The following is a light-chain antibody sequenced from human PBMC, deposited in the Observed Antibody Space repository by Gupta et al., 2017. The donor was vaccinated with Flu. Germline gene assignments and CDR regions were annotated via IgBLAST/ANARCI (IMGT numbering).Light chain of an antibody. V-gene: IGKV4-1*01. CDR3: HQVLSVSRT. CDR2: WAS. J-gene: IGKJ1*01. Sequence: DIVMTQSPGSLPVSLGAQASIICKSNHSLLATPKKKDWVAWNQQKPGQPPRLFLYWASTRHSGVPDRFRGSGSGTDFSPTISSLQAEDVATNYCHQVLSVSRTFGHGTRVEIK. CDR1: HSLLATPKKKDW.